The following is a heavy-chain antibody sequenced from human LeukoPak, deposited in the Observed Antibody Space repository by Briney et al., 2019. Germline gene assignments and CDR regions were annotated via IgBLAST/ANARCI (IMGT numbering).Heavy chain of an antibody. V-gene: IGHV3-9*01. Sequence: GGSLRLSCAASGFTFDDYAMHWVRQAPEKGLEWVSGISWNSGNIGYADSVKGRFTISRDNAKNSLYLQMNSLRSEDPALYYCAKAGGGWELLPSDYLGQGTLVTVSS. CDR3: AKAGGGWELLPSDY. CDR2: ISWNSGNI. J-gene: IGHJ4*02. CDR1: GFTFDDYA. D-gene: IGHD1-26*01.